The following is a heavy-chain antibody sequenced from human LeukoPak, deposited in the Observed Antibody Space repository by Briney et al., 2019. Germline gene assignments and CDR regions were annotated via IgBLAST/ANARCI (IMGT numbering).Heavy chain of an antibody. V-gene: IGHV3-33*06. Sequence: AGSLRLSCAASGFTFSSYGMHWVRQAPGKGLEWVAVIWYDGSNKYYADSVKGRFTISRDNSKNTLYLQMNSLRAEDTAVYYCAKGYGFLELCLDYWGQGTLVTVSS. J-gene: IGHJ4*02. CDR2: IWYDGSNK. D-gene: IGHD3-3*01. CDR3: AKGYGFLELCLDY. CDR1: GFTFSSYG.